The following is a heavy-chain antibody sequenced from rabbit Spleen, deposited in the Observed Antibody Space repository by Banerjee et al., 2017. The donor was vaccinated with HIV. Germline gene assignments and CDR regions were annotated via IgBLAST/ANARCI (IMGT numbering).Heavy chain of an antibody. J-gene: IGHJ4*01. V-gene: IGHV1S40*01. Sequence: QSLEESGGDLVKPGASLTLTCTASGFSFSSGYDMCWVRQAPGKGLEWIACIYAGSSGSSYYASGAKGRFTFSKTSSTTVTLQMTTLTAADTATYFCPRDLSYVIGCNFGWWGPGTLVTVS. CDR2: IYAGSSGSS. D-gene: IGHD1-1*01. CDR3: PRDLSYVIGCNFGW. CDR1: GFSFSSGYD.